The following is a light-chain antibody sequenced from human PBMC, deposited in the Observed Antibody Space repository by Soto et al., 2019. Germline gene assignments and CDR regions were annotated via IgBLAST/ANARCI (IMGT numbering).Light chain of an antibody. V-gene: IGLV2-8*01. CDR1: SSDVGGYNY. CDR3: SSYAGSNNFDV. J-gene: IGLJ1*01. Sequence: QSALTQPPSASGSPGQSVTISCTGTSSDVGGYNYVSWYQQHPGKAPKLMIYEVSKRPSGVPDRFSGSKSGNTASLTVSVLAAEDEADYYCSSYAGSNNFDVFGTGTKLTVL. CDR2: EVS.